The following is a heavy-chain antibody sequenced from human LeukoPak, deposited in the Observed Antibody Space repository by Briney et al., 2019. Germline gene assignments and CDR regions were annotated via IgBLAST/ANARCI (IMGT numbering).Heavy chain of an antibody. CDR3: ARQAAVVATFYYYYYMDV. CDR1: GDSISTSNSY. D-gene: IGHD5-12*01. V-gene: IGHV4-39*01. Sequence: SETLSLTCTVSGDSISTSNSYWGWIRQPPGKGLEWIGSIYYSGNTYYNASLKSRVTISVDTSKNQFSLKLTSVTAADTAVYYCARQAAVVATFYYYYYMDVWGKGTTVTISS. J-gene: IGHJ6*03. CDR2: IYYSGNT.